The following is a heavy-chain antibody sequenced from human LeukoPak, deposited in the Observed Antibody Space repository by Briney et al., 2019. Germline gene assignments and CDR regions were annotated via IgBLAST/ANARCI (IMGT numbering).Heavy chain of an antibody. CDR3: AKDRGSYCGGDCYSPPDFDY. Sequence: PGGSLRLSCAASGFTFSSYAMSWVRQAPGKGLSGASAIIVSVGSTYYADSVKGRFTISRDNSKNTLYLQMNSLRAEDTAVYYCAKDRGSYCGGDCYSPPDFDYWGQGTLVTVSS. V-gene: IGHV3-23*01. CDR2: IIVSVGST. CDR1: GFTFSSYA. D-gene: IGHD2-21*02. J-gene: IGHJ4*02.